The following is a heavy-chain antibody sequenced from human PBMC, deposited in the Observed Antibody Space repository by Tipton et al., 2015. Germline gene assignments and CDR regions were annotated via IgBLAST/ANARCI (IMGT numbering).Heavy chain of an antibody. D-gene: IGHD3-3*01. CDR3: ATVPTRYYDFWSGPYSGWFDP. Sequence: LRLSCTVSGGSVSSGSYYWSWIRQPPGKGLEWIGFIYHSGSATYNPTLKSRVTISVDTSKNQFSLKLSSVTAADTAVYYCATVPTRYYDFWSGPYSGWFDPWGQGSLVTVSS. V-gene: IGHV4-61*01. CDR1: GGSVSSGSYY. CDR2: IYHSGSA. J-gene: IGHJ5*02.